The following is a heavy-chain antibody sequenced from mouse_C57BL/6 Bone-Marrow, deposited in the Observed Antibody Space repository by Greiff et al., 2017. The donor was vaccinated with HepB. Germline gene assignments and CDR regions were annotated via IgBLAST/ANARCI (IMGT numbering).Heavy chain of an antibody. Sequence: VHLVESGAELVRPGTSVKMSCKASGYTFTNYWIGWAKQRPGHGLEWIGDIYPGGGYTNYNEKYQVKATLTADTSSSTAYMQFSSLKSEDSAVYYCAREPYGYAMDYWGQGTSVTVSS. CDR1: GYTFTNYW. J-gene: IGHJ4*01. CDR3: AREPYGYAMDY. CDR2: IYPGGGYT. V-gene: IGHV1-63*01. D-gene: IGHD1-1*02.